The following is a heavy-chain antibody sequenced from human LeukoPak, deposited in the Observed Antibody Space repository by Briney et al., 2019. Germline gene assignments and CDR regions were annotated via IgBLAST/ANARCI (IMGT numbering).Heavy chain of an antibody. CDR3: APRCGGYCPKEFDY. D-gene: IGHD2-21*02. Sequence: SGPTLVNPTQTLTLTCTFSGFSLSTSGVGVGWIRQPPGKALEWLALLYWDDDKRYSPSLKSRLTITKDTSRNQVVLTMTNMDPVDTATYYCAPRCGGYCPKEFDYWGQGTLVTVSS. V-gene: IGHV2-5*02. J-gene: IGHJ4*02. CDR2: LYWDDDK. CDR1: GFSLSTSGVG.